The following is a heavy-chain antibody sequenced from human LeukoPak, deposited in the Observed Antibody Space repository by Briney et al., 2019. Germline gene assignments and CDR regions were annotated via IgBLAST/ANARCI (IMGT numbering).Heavy chain of an antibody. CDR3: AREIWFGELSGNNWFDP. J-gene: IGHJ5*02. CDR1: GYTFTSYG. CDR2: ISAYNGNT. Sequence: GASVKVSCKASGYTFTSYGISWVRQAPGQGLEWMGWISAYNGNTNYAQKLQGRVTMTTDTSTSTAYMELRSLRSDDTAVYYCAREIWFGELSGNNWFDPWGQGTLVTVSS. D-gene: IGHD3-10*01. V-gene: IGHV1-18*01.